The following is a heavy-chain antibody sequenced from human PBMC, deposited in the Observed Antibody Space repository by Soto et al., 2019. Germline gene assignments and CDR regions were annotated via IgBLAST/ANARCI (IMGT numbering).Heavy chain of an antibody. V-gene: IGHV4-59*01. CDR1: GGSISSYY. CDR3: ARDIRFRGFDP. CDR2: IYYSEST. Sequence: SETLSLTCTVSGGSISSYYWSWIRQPPGKGLEWIGYIYYSESTNYNPSLKSRFTISVDTSKNQFSLKLSSVTSADTAVYYCARDIRFRGFDPWGQGTLVTVSS. J-gene: IGHJ5*02. D-gene: IGHD3-3*01.